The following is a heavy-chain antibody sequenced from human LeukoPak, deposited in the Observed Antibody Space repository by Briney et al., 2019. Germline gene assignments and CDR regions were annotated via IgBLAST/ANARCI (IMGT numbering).Heavy chain of an antibody. CDR3: ARDPGSVSLVGGY. J-gene: IGHJ4*02. CDR1: GFTFSSYG. V-gene: IGHV3-33*01. D-gene: IGHD3-10*01. Sequence: GGSLRLSCAASGFTFSSYGMHWVRQAPGKGLEWVAVIWYDGSNKYYADSVKGRFTISRDNSKNTLYLQMNSLRAEDTAVYYCARDPGSVSLVGGYWGQGTLVTVSS. CDR2: IWYDGSNK.